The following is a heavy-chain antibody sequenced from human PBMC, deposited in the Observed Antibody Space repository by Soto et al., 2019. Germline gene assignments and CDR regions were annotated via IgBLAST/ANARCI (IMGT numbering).Heavy chain of an antibody. CDR1: GFTFSSYA. CDR3: VNVDSSILTRH. Sequence: HPGGSLRLSCAASGFTFSSYAMSWVRQAPGKGLEWVSAISGSGGSTYYADSVKGRFTISRDNSKNTLYLQMNSLRAEDTAVYYCVNVDSSILTRHSGPGRLVTVPS. CDR2: ISGSGGST. J-gene: IGHJ4*01. D-gene: IGHD5-12*01. V-gene: IGHV3-23*01.